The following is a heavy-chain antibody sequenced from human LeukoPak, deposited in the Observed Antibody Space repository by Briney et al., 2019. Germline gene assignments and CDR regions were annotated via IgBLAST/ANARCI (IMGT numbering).Heavy chain of an antibody. J-gene: IGHJ5*02. CDR1: GFMFNSAW. D-gene: IGHD3-16*01. CDR3: ARLQDWFDP. V-gene: IGHV3-15*01. CDR2: IKSKTDDGTT. Sequence: GGSLRLSGAASGFMFNSAWMSWVRQPPGKGPEWVGRIKSKTDDGTTDYAAPVKGRFTISRDDSRNILYLQMSGLKTEDTAIYYCARLQDWFDPWGQGTLVTVSS.